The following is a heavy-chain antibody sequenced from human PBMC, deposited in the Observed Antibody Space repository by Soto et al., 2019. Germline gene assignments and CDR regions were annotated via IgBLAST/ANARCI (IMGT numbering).Heavy chain of an antibody. CDR3: ARGRYGDY. Sequence: QVHLVQSGTEVKKPGASVRVSCKASGYTFTSYGITWVRQAPGQGLEWMGWISAHNGNTDYAQKLQGRVIVTRDTSTSTAYMELRSRRSDDTAVSYCARGRYGDYWGQGALVTVSS. V-gene: IGHV1-18*01. CDR2: ISAHNGNT. D-gene: IGHD1-1*01. J-gene: IGHJ4*02. CDR1: GYTFTSYG.